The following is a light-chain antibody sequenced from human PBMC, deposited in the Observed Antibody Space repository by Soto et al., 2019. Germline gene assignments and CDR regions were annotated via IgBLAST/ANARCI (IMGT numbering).Light chain of an antibody. Sequence: DIQMTQSPSSLSASVGDRGTITCRPSRGIGNALAWYQQKPGTVPKLLIHSASTLQSGVPSRFSGSGSGTDFTLTISSLQPEDVASYYCQNYDSAPTLGPGTKVDIK. V-gene: IGKV1-27*01. CDR3: QNYDSAPT. CDR1: RGIGNA. J-gene: IGKJ1*01. CDR2: SAS.